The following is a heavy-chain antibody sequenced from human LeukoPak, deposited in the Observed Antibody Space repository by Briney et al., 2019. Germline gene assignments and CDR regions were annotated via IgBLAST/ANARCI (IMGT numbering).Heavy chain of an antibody. CDR3: ARGRYCSGSSCCFDY. V-gene: IGHV3-74*01. Sequence: PGWSLRLSCAVSGFTFSSYWMHWVRQPPGKGLVWVSRINTDGSSTTYADSVRGLFTISRDNAKNTLYLQMNSLRAEDTAVYYCARGRYCSGSSCCFDYWGQGTLVTVSS. J-gene: IGHJ4*02. CDR2: INTDGSST. D-gene: IGHD2-15*01. CDR1: GFTFSSYW.